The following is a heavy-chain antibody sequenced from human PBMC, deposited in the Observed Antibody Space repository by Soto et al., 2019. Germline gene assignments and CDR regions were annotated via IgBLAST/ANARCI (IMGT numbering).Heavy chain of an antibody. CDR2: IIPMFGTA. V-gene: IGHV1-69*12. D-gene: IGHD7-27*01. CDR3: AAQLHWGPYNYYYGMDV. CDR1: GGTFSSYA. J-gene: IGHJ6*02. Sequence: QVQLVQSGAEVKKPGSSVKVSCKASGGTFSSYAISWVRQAPGQGLEWMGGIIPMFGTADYAQKFQGRVTITADESTSTADMELSSLRSEDTAVYYCAAQLHWGPYNYYYGMDVWGQGTTVTVSS.